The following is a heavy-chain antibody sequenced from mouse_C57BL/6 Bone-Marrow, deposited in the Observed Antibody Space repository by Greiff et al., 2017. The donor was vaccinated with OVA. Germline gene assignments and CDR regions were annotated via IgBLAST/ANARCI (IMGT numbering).Heavy chain of an antibody. J-gene: IGHJ2*01. CDR3: ARGGYGSRRYMDY. V-gene: IGHV3-6*01. D-gene: IGHD1-1*01. Sequence: EVKLVESGPGLVKPSQSLSLTCSVSGYSITSCYFWNWIRPFPGNQLVLVGFISYDGSNNYNPSLKNRITITRDTSKNQFFLKLNSVTTEDTATYYCARGGYGSRRYMDYWGQGTTLTVSS. CDR2: ISYDGSN. CDR1: GYSITSCYF.